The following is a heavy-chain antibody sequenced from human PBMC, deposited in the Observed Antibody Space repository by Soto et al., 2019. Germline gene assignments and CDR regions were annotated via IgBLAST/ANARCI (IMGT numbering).Heavy chain of an antibody. CDR2: IFYSGST. D-gene: IGHD3-3*01. J-gene: IGHJ5*01. Sequence: SETLSLTCTVSGGSIRSYYWSWIRQPPGKGLEWIGNIFYSGSTTKNPSLRSRVTTSVDTSKNQLSLKLSSVTAADTAVYYCARQGSSRSWSGYSYWLDSWGQGTLVTVSS. CDR1: GGSIRSYY. CDR3: ARQGSSRSWSGYSYWLDS. V-gene: IGHV4-59*08.